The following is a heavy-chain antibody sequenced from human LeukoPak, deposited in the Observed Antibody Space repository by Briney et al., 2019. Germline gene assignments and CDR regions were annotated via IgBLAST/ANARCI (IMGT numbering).Heavy chain of an antibody. D-gene: IGHD2-2*01. CDR2: ISWNSGSI. Sequence: PGRSLRLSCAASGFTSDDYAMHWVRQAPGKGLEWVSGISWNSGSIGYADSVKGRFTISRDNAKNSLYLQMNSLRAEDMALYYCAKGATDIVVVPADYFDYWGQGTLVTVSS. V-gene: IGHV3-9*02. CDR1: GFTSDDYA. J-gene: IGHJ4*02. CDR3: AKGATDIVVVPADYFDY.